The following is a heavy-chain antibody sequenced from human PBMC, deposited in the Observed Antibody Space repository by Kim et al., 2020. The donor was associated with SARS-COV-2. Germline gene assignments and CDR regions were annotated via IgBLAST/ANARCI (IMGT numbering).Heavy chain of an antibody. CDR2: ISSSSSYI. CDR3: AREGFVVVPAAQES. D-gene: IGHD2-2*01. Sequence: GGSLRLSCAASGFTFSSYSMNWVRQAPGKGLEWVSSISSSSSYIYYADSVKGRFTISRDNAKNSLYLQMNSLRAEDTAVYYCAREGFVVVPAAQESWGQGTLVTLSS. CDR1: GFTFSSYS. V-gene: IGHV3-21*01. J-gene: IGHJ4*02.